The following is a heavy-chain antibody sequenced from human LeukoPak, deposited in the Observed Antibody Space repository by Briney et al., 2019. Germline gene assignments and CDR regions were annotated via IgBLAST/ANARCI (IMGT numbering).Heavy chain of an antibody. CDR3: AKSSRGSVSRSFDY. CDR2: ISGGGDST. V-gene: IGHV3-23*01. J-gene: IGHJ4*02. D-gene: IGHD6-19*01. CDR1: GFTFSSYA. Sequence: GGSLRLSCAASGFTFSSYAMSWVRQAPGKGLEWVSAISGGGDSTYYADSVKGRFTISRDNSKNTLYLQMNSLRAEDTAVYYCAKSSRGSVSRSFDYWGQGTLVTVSS.